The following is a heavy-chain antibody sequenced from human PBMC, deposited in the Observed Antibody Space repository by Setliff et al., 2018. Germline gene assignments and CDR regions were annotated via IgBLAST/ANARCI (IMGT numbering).Heavy chain of an antibody. Sequence: SETLSLTCNVSGGSIAGSTYYWGWIRQPPGKGLEWIGRIYYSGNTYYNSSLRSRVTISVDTSKNQFSLRLTSVTAADTAVYYCARMSGFQYIDVWDKGTTVTVSS. J-gene: IGHJ6*03. D-gene: IGHD3-3*01. CDR1: GGSIAGSTYY. V-gene: IGHV4-39*01. CDR3: ARMSGFQYIDV. CDR2: IYYSGNT.